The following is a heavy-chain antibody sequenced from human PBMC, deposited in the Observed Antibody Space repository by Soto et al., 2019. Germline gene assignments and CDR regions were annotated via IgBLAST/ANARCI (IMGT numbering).Heavy chain of an antibody. CDR2: IIPIFGTA. CDR1: GGTFSSYA. J-gene: IGHJ5*02. D-gene: IGHD3-16*01. V-gene: IGHV1-69*13. CDR3: ARDAPMGDNWFDP. Sequence: TSVKVSCKASGGTFSSYAISWVRQAPGQGLEWMGGIIPIFGTANYAQKFQGRVTITADESTSTAYMELSSLRSEDTAVYYCARDAPMGDNWFDPWGQGTLVTVSS.